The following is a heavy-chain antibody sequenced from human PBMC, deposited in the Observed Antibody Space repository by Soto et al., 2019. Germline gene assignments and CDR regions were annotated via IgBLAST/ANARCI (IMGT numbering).Heavy chain of an antibody. D-gene: IGHD1-1*01. CDR2: VQMSGTT. V-gene: IGHV4-4*07. CDR3: AKDRSTMRCFDP. Sequence: SEPLSLTCAVSGASVRSYHWSWIRQAAGKGLEWIGRVQMSGTTNYNPSLKTRVTMSLDTSKNEVSLRMTSVTAADTAVYFCAKDRSTMRCFDPWGQGILVTVSS. CDR1: GASVRSYH. J-gene: IGHJ5*02.